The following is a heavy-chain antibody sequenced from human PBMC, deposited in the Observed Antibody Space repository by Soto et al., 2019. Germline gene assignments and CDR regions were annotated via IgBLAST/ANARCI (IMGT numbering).Heavy chain of an antibody. Sequence: QITLKESGPTLVEPTQTLTLTCTFSGFSLSTFEVGVGWIRQPPGKALEWLALIYWNDDKSYSPSLKTRLSITKDTSKNQVVLTMTNMDPADAGTYYCALWGGITAVRGVVAFWGQGALVTVSS. CDR3: ALWGGITAVRGVVAF. J-gene: IGHJ4*02. D-gene: IGHD3-10*01. V-gene: IGHV2-5*01. CDR1: GFSLSTFEVG. CDR2: IYWNDDK.